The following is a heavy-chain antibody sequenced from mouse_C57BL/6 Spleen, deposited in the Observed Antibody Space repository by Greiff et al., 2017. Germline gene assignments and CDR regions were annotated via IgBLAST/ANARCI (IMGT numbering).Heavy chain of an antibody. CDR2: INPGSGGT. CDR3: ARRDYDYDGWFAY. V-gene: IGHV1-54*01. J-gene: IGHJ3*01. Sequence: QVQLKQSGAELVRPGTSVKVSCKASGYAFTNYLIEWVKQRPGQGLEWIGVINPGSGGTNYNEKFKGKATLTADKSSSTAYMPLSSLTSEDSAVYFCARRDYDYDGWFAYWGQGTLVTVSA. D-gene: IGHD2-4*01. CDR1: GYAFTNYL.